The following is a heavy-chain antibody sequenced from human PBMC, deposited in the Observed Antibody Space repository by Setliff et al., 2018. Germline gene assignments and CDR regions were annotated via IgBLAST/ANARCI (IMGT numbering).Heavy chain of an antibody. J-gene: IGHJ6*03. V-gene: IGHV1-69*13. Sequence: GASVKVSCQASGGTFRSYVISWVREAPGQGLEWMGGIIPMFGTNYAQKFQGRVTITADESTSTDYMELSSLGSEDTAVDYCAGGQPLVRKYYYYMDVWGKGTTVTVSS. D-gene: IGHD3-10*01. CDR1: GGTFRSYV. CDR2: IIPMFGT. CDR3: AGGQPLVRKYYYYMDV.